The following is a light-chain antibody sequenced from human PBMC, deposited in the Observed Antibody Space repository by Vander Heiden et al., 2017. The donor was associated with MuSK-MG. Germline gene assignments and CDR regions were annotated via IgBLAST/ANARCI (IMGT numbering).Light chain of an antibody. J-gene: IGKJ1*01. Sequence: DIEMTQAPSSLSASVGDTVTITCRASQSINSYVNWYQQKPGKAPKILIYGASNLQSGVPSRFSGSGSGTGFTLTISRLQPEDFATYYCQQSDSTTWTFGQGTKVEIK. CDR3: QQSDSTTWT. V-gene: IGKV1-39*01. CDR2: GAS. CDR1: QSINSY.